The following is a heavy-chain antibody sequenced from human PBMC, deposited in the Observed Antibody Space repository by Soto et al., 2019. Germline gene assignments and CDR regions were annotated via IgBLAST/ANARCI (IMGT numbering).Heavy chain of an antibody. CDR3: ARESEGNPYYDFWGGYYRQNYYYYYGMDV. D-gene: IGHD3-3*01. CDR2: IYCSGST. Sequence: SETLSLTCTVSGGSISSSSYYWGWIRQPPGKGLEWIGSIYCSGSTYYNPSLKSRVTISVDTSKNQFSLKLSSVTAADTAVYYCARESEGNPYYDFWGGYYRQNYYYYYGMDVWGQGTTVTVSS. CDR1: GGSISSSSYY. V-gene: IGHV4-39*02. J-gene: IGHJ6*02.